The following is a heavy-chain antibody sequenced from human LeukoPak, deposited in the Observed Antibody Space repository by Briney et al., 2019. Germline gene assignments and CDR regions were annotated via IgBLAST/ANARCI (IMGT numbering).Heavy chain of an antibody. CDR3: ARVGVAAAGTWWFDP. D-gene: IGHD6-13*01. CDR2: IIPIFGTA. V-gene: IGHV1-69*06. Sequence: EASVKVSCKASGGTFSSYAISWVRQAPGQGLEWMGGIIPIFGTANYAQKFQGRVTITADKSTSTAYMELSSLRSEDMAVYYCARVGVAAAGTWWFDPWGQGTLVTVSS. CDR1: GGTFSSYA. J-gene: IGHJ5*02.